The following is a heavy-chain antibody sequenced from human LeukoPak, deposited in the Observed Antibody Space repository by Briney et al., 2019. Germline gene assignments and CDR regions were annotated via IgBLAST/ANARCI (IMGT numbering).Heavy chain of an antibody. J-gene: IGHJ4*02. CDR1: GFTFSSYG. CDR3: ARDPKDDTSGYYYFDY. Sequence: GGSLRLSCAASGFTFSSYGMTWVRQAPGKGLEWVSYISSSSSTIYYADSVKGRFTISRDNAKNSLYLQLNSLRAEDTAVYYCARDPKDDTSGYYYFDYWGQGTLVTVSS. CDR2: ISSSSSTI. D-gene: IGHD3-22*01. V-gene: IGHV3-48*01.